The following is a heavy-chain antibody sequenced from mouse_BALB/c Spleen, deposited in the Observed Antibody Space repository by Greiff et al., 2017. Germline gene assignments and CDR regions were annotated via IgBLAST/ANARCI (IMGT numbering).Heavy chain of an antibody. CDR2: ISSGGSYT. Sequence: EVQLVESGGGLVKPGGSLKLSCAASGFTFSSYAMSWVRQSPEKRLEWVAEISSGGSYTYYPDTVTGRFTISRDNAKNTLYLEMSSLRSEDTAMYYCARGEDYHAMDYWGQGTSVTVSS. CDR1: GFTFSSYA. CDR3: ARGEDYHAMDY. V-gene: IGHV5-9-4*01. J-gene: IGHJ4*01.